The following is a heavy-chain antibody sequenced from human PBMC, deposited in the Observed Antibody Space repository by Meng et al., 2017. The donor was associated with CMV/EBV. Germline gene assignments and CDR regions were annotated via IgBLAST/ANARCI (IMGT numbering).Heavy chain of an antibody. CDR3: AGVVGDVVVPAATQYYFDY. J-gene: IGHJ4*02. Sequence: SETLSLTCAVYGGSFSGYYWSWIRQPPGKGLEWIGEINHSGSTNYNPSLKSRVTISVDTSKNQFSLKLSSVTAADTAVYYCAGVVGDVVVPAATQYYFDYWGQGTLVTVSS. CDR1: GGSFSGYY. CDR2: INHSGST. D-gene: IGHD2-2*01. V-gene: IGHV4-34*01.